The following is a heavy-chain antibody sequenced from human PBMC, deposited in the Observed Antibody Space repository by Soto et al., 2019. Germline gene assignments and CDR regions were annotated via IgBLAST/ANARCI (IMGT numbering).Heavy chain of an antibody. CDR3: AKGCTRTTCYVYSPSFDY. J-gene: IGHJ4*02. Sequence: DVQLLESGGGLVQPGGSLRLSCVASGFTFSDYSMSWVRQAPGKGLEWVSGIGGSDGKTYYADSVKGRFTVSRDNSKNTLFLQMNSLRAEDTALYYCAKGCTRTTCYVYSPSFDYWGQGTLVTVSS. D-gene: IGHD2-2*01. V-gene: IGHV3-23*01. CDR2: IGGSDGKT. CDR1: GFTFSDYS.